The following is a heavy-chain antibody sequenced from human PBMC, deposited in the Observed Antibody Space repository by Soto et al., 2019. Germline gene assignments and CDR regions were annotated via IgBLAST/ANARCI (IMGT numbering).Heavy chain of an antibody. J-gene: IGHJ6*02. CDR2: IYYSGST. CDR1: GGSIRSGGFY. V-gene: IGHV4-31*03. Sequence: TLSLTCSVSGGSIRSGGFYWSWIRQHPGKGLEWIGYIYYSGSTYYNPSLKSRVTISVDTSKNQFSLKLSSVTAADTAVYYCARVGEANYYYGMDVWGQGTTVTVSS. CDR3: ARVGEANYYYGMDV.